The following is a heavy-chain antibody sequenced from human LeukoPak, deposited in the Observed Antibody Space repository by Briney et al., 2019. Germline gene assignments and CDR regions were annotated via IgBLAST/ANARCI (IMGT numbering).Heavy chain of an antibody. CDR3: ARDQEGSSWFSVVAYYHGMDY. CDR1: GFTFSSYW. V-gene: IGHV3-74*01. Sequence: GGSLRLSCAASGFTFSSYWRHWVRQAPGKGLVWVSRINSDGSSTSYADSVKGRFTISRDNAKNTLYLQMNSLRAEDTAVYYCARDQEGSSWFSVVAYYHGMDYWGQGTTVTVSS. J-gene: IGHJ6*02. D-gene: IGHD6-13*01. CDR2: INSDGSST.